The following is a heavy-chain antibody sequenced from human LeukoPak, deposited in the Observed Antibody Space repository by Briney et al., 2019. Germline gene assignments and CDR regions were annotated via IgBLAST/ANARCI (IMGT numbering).Heavy chain of an antibody. J-gene: IGHJ4*02. D-gene: IGHD3-10*01. Sequence: PGGSLRLSCGFRFNNYSMSCVRQAPGKGLEWVSGISGSGTSTYYADSVRGRFTISRDNSKNTVYLQMNSLRAEDTAVYHCAKDRVFSSVPRYFDYWGQGTLVTVSS. V-gene: IGHV3-23*01. CDR1: FRFNNYS. CDR3: AKDRVFSSVPRYFDY. CDR2: ISGSGTST.